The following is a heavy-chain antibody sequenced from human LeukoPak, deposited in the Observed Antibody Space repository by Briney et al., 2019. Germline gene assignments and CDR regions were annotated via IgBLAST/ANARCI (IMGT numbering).Heavy chain of an antibody. D-gene: IGHD3-10*01. Sequence: SETLSLTCGISGDSIRRNYWSWIRQPPGKGLEWIGYIHYSGNTNYNPSLKSRVSISVDTSKNQFSLKLTSVAAADTAVYYCAAYRSGTHYNSYYFDDWGQGTLVIVSS. CDR2: IHYSGNT. J-gene: IGHJ4*02. CDR1: GDSIRRNY. V-gene: IGHV4-59*08. CDR3: AAYRSGTHYNSYYFDD.